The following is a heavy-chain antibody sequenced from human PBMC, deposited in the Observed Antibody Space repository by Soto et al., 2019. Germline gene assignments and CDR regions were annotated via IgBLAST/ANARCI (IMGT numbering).Heavy chain of an antibody. D-gene: IGHD2-21*01. CDR2: IRSEANGGTT. CDR1: GCTFGVYT. CDR3: ARDGKLHY. Sequence: PCGSLRLSWTGSGCTFGVYTMSWVRQAPGKGLEWVGLIRSEANGGTTHYAASVHGGFIISRDDSRGIAFLQMINRNSAATDVYHCARDGKLHYWG. J-gene: IGHJ4*01. V-gene: IGHV3-49*04.